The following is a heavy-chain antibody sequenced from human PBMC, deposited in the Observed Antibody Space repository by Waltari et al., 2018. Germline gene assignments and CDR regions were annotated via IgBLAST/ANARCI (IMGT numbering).Heavy chain of an antibody. CDR2: INGANGYT. D-gene: IGHD1-1*01. Sequence: QVQLVQSGAEVKKPGASVKVSCKASGYTFTSYAVQWLRQAPGQGPEWMGWINGANGYTKYSQRFQGRVTFTRDTSATTAYMELSSLRSEDTAVYYCARDIGTYSFANWGQGTLVTVSS. CDR1: GYTFTSYA. V-gene: IGHV1-3*01. J-gene: IGHJ4*02. CDR3: ARDIGTYSFAN.